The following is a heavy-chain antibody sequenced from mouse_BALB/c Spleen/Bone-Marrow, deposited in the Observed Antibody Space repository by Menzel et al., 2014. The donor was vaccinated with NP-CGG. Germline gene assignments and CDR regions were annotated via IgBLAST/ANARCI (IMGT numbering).Heavy chain of an antibody. V-gene: IGHV5-6-3*01. D-gene: IGHD2-12*01. CDR2: INGNGGSS. CDR3: ARVAYYNVYFDY. CDR1: GITFSNYG. J-gene: IGHJ2*01. Sequence: EVMLAESGGGLVQPGGSLKLSCAASGITFSNYGMSWIRQIPDKRLELVATINGNGGSSYYPDSVKGRFTISRDNAKNTLYLQMSSLKSEDTAMYYCARVAYYNVYFDYWGQGTTLTVSS.